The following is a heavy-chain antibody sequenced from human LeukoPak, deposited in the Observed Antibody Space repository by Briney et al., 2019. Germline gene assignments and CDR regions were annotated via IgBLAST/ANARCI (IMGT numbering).Heavy chain of an antibody. CDR3: ARVSTVTLDY. CDR2: ISSNGGST. D-gene: IGHD4-17*01. CDR1: GFTFSSYA. Sequence: GGSLRLSCAASGFTFSSYAMHWVRQAPGKGLEYVSAISSNGGSTYYANSVKGRFTISRDNSKSTLYLQMGSLRAEDMAVYYCARVSTVTLDYWGQGTLVTVSS. V-gene: IGHV3-64*01. J-gene: IGHJ4*02.